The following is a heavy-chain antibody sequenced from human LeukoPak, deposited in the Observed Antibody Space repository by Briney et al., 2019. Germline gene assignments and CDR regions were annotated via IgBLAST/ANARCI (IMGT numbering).Heavy chain of an antibody. Sequence: GMSLRLSCAASGFTFSSYGMHWVRQAPGKGLEGGAVISYDGSNNYYADSAKGRFTISRDNSKNTLYLQMNSLRAEDTAVYYCAKTYSGYDSEDYWGQGTLVTVSS. CDR2: ISYDGSNN. CDR1: GFTFSSYG. D-gene: IGHD5-12*01. J-gene: IGHJ4*02. V-gene: IGHV3-30*18. CDR3: AKTYSGYDSEDY.